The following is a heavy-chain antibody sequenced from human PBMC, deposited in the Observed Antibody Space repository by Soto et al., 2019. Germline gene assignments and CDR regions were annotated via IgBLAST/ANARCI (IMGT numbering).Heavy chain of an antibody. CDR3: ARDLAVGWFDP. Sequence: QVQLVQSGAEVKKPGASVKVSCKTSGYTFTSYSISWVRQAPGQRLEWMGWINVYNGNKKYAQNIQGRVTMTTDTTTSTAYMELRSLRSDDTAVNSCARDLAVGWFDPWGQGTLVTVSS. CDR2: INVYNGNK. CDR1: GYTFTSYS. J-gene: IGHJ5*02. D-gene: IGHD2-2*01. V-gene: IGHV1-18*01.